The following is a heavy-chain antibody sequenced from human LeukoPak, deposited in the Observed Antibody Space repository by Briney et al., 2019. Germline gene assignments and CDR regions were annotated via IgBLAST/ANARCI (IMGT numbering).Heavy chain of an antibody. J-gene: IGHJ6*03. CDR3: ARSPGGEGWLRFRGKRAYYMDV. Sequence: ASVKVSCKASGYTFTTYGISWVRQAPGQGLEWMGWISPYNGNTKYAQKVQGRVTMTTDTSTSTAYMELSSLRSEDTAVYYCARSPGGEGWLRFRGKRAYYMDVWGKGTTVTISS. CDR1: GYTFTTYG. D-gene: IGHD5-12*01. V-gene: IGHV1-18*01. CDR2: ISPYNGNT.